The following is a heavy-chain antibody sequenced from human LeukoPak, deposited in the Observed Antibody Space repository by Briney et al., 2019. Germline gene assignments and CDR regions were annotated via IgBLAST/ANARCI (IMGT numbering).Heavy chain of an antibody. CDR1: GFTFSSNH. D-gene: IGHD1-26*01. Sequence: PGGSLRLSCAASGFTFSSNHMTWVRQAPGKGLEWVSSISISGTYTYYADSVRGQFTISRDNAKNSLYLQMNNLRADDTAVYYCARVGPTGNYFDYWGQGTLVTVSS. CDR2: ISISGTYT. V-gene: IGHV3-21*01. CDR3: ARVGPTGNYFDY. J-gene: IGHJ4*02.